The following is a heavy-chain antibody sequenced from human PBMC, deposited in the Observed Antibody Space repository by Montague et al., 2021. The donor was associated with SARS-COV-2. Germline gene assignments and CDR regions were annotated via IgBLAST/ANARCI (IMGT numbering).Heavy chain of an antibody. D-gene: IGHD7-27*01. Sequence: SETLSLTCTVSGGSISSYYWSWIRQPPGKGLEWIGYIYYSGSTNYNPSLKSRVTISVDTSKNQLSLKLSSVTAADTAVYFCAKGSHIYETRGLRTGWFDPWGQGTLVTVSS. CDR2: IYYSGST. CDR3: AKGSHIYETRGLRTGWFDP. J-gene: IGHJ5*02. V-gene: IGHV4-59*01. CDR1: GGSISSYY.